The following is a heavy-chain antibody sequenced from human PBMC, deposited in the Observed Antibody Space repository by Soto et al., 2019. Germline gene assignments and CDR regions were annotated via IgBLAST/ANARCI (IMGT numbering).Heavy chain of an antibody. CDR2: IWYDGSNK. Sequence: QVQLVESGGGVVQPGRSLRLSCAASGFTFSSYGMHWVRQAPGKGLEWVAVIWYDGSNKYYADSVKGRFTISRDNSKNTLYLQMNSLRAEDTAVYYCARGVTVSGYFDYWGQGTLVTVSS. CDR1: GFTFSSYG. V-gene: IGHV3-33*01. CDR3: ARGVTVSGYFDY. J-gene: IGHJ4*02. D-gene: IGHD4-17*01.